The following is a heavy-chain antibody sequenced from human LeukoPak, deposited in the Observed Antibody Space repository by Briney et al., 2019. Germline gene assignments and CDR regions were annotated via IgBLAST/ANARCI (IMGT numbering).Heavy chain of an antibody. CDR3: ARGPRNIVPAAMYTLLDY. J-gene: IGHJ4*02. CDR2: ISSSSSYI. Sequence: GGSLRLSCAASGFTFSSYSMNWVRQAPGKGLEWVSSISSSSSYIYYADSVKGRFTISRDNAKNSLYLQMNSLRAEDTAVYYCARGPRNIVPAAMYTLLDYWGQGTLVTVSS. CDR1: GFTFSSYS. V-gene: IGHV3-21*01. D-gene: IGHD2-2*01.